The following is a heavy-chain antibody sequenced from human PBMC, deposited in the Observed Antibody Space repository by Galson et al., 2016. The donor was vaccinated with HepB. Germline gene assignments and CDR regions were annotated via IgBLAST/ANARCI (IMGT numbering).Heavy chain of an antibody. V-gene: IGHV3-74*01. J-gene: IGHJ3*02. CDR3: GRGSKYGFDM. CDR1: GFTFSAYP. Sequence: SLRLSCAASGFTFSAYPMHWVRQAPGKGLVWISRIFTDGSGTLYADSVKGRFTISRDSAKNTLFLQMNSLRADDTAVYYCGRGSKYGFDMWGQGTMVTVSS. CDR2: IFTDGSGT.